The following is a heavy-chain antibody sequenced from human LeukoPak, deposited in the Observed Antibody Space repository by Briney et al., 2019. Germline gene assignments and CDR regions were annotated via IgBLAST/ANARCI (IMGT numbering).Heavy chain of an antibody. J-gene: IGHJ4*02. CDR3: ARDGGLLPDN. CDR1: GFPFSTYS. D-gene: IGHD1-14*01. V-gene: IGHV3-74*01. Sequence: GESLTLSPSASGFPFSTYSMLWVRQPPGKELLWVSRIHPDGSSKRYADFAKGRFILSRDNAKNALSLQMTSLTAEDTAVDYCARDGGLLPDNWGKGTLVTVSS. CDR2: IHPDGSSK.